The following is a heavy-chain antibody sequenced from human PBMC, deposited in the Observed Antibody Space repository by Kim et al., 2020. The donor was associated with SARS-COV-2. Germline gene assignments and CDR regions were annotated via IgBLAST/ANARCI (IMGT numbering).Heavy chain of an antibody. J-gene: IGHJ4*02. V-gene: IGHV3-23*01. Sequence: GGSLRLSCAASGFTFSTYAISWVRQAPGKGLEWVSSISGGGGNTYYADSVKGRFTISRDNSKNTLYLQMHSLRAEDTAVYYCAKFPVAKPSYYFDYWGQGTLVTVSS. CDR1: GFTFSTYA. D-gene: IGHD6-19*01. CDR3: AKFPVAKPSYYFDY. CDR2: ISGGGGNT.